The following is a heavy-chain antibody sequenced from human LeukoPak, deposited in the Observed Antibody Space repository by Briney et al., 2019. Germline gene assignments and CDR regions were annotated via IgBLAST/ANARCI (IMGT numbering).Heavy chain of an antibody. J-gene: IGHJ4*02. CDR3: ARDGLRPLQNYYDSSGYYLN. CDR1: GGTFSSYA. CDR2: IIPIFGTA. Sequence: SVKVSXKASGGTFSSYAISWVRQAPGQGLEWMGRIIPIFGTANYAQKFQGRVTITTDESTSTAYMELSSLRSEDTAVYYCARDGLRPLQNYYDSSGYYLNWGQGTLVTVSS. D-gene: IGHD3-22*01. V-gene: IGHV1-69*05.